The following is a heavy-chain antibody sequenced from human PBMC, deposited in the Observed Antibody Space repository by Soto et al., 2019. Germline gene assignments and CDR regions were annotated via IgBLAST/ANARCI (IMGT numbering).Heavy chain of an antibody. D-gene: IGHD3-10*02. V-gene: IGHV5-51*01. J-gene: IGHJ6*02. Sequence: GDSLKIYWMGCGYSFTMYWIVWLREMLGKGLEWMGIIYPGDSDTRYSPSFQGQVTISADKSISTAYLQWSSLKASDTAMYYCASCRCAGSYYRGFFYYTSSTDIYAWCLRTTVTVS. CDR1: GYSFTMYW. CDR2: IYPGDSDT. CDR3: ASCRCAGSYYRGFFYYTSSTDIYA.